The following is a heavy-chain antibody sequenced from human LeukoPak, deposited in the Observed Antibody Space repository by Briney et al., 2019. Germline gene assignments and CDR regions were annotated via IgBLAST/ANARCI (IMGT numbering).Heavy chain of an antibody. V-gene: IGHV3-48*01. Sequence: TYYADSVKGRFTISRDNSKNSLYLQMNSLRAEDTAVYYCARGGYSSGWYFYFDYWGQGTLVTVSS. CDR3: ARGGYSSGWYFYFDY. D-gene: IGHD6-13*01. CDR2: T. J-gene: IGHJ4*02.